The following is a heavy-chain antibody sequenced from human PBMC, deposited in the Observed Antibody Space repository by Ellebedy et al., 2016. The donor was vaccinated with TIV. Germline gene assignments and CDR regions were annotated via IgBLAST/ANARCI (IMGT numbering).Heavy chain of an antibody. V-gene: IGHV3-21*04. D-gene: IGHD2-15*01. J-gene: IGHJ4*02. CDR3: AKEGDVHGTPYFDF. Sequence: GESLKISCEASGFAFSGAFSGYCMNWVRQAPGKGLEWVSSIGSSQNDMYYTDSVKGRFAIYRDNSKTSLYLHMNNLRVEDTAIYYCAKEGDVHGTPYFDFWGQGTLVTVSS. CDR2: IGSSQNDM. CDR1: GFAFSGAFSGYC.